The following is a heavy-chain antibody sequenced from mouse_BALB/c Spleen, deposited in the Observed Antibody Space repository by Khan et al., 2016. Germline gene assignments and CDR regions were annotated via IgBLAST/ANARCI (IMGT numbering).Heavy chain of an antibody. Sequence: EVKLLESGGGLVQPGGSLKLSCAASGFDFSRYWMSWVRQAPGKGIEWIGEINPDSSTINYTPSLKDKFIISRDNAKNTLYLQMSKVRSEDTALXYWARAGYYGYLAYWGQGTLVTVSA. J-gene: IGHJ3*01. CDR1: GFDFSRYW. V-gene: IGHV4-1*02. CDR3: ARAGYYGYLAY. CDR2: INPDSSTI. D-gene: IGHD1-1*01.